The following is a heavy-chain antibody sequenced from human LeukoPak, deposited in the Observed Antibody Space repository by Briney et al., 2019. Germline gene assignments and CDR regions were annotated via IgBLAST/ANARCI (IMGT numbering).Heavy chain of an antibody. CDR3: ARVGGSSGWYYFDY. CDR1: GFTFSSYS. CDR2: ISSSSTYI. D-gene: IGHD6-19*01. J-gene: IGHJ4*02. Sequence: SGGSLRLSCTASGFTFSSYSMNWVRQAPGKGLEWVPFISSSSTYIYYAESVKGRFTISRDNAKNSLYLQMNSLRAEDTAVYYCARVGGSSGWYYFDYWGQGTLVTVSS. V-gene: IGHV3-21*01.